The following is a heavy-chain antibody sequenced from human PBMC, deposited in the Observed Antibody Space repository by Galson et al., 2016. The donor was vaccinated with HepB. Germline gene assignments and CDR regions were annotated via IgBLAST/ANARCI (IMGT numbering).Heavy chain of an antibody. V-gene: IGHV3-30*03. CDR2: ISYDGTNK. Sequence: SLRLSCAASGLTFMNYGMHWVRQAPGKGLEWVAIISYDGTNKYYADSVKGRFTISRDNAKNSLHLQMNSLRDEDTAVYYCARDLATVSPEIRDYFAYWGQGTLVTVSS. J-gene: IGHJ4*02. D-gene: IGHD5/OR15-5a*01. CDR3: ARDLATVSPEIRDYFAY. CDR1: GLTFMNYG.